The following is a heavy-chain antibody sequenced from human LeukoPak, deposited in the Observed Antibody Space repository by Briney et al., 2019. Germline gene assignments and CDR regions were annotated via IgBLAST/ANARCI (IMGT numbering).Heavy chain of an antibody. D-gene: IGHD3-3*01. CDR1: GFTFSSYA. CDR2: ISSNGGST. CDR3: ARGGFFGVVIPYYFDY. V-gene: IGHV3-64*01. J-gene: IGHJ4*02. Sequence: GGSLRLSCAACGFTFSSYAMHWVRQAPGKGLEYVSAISSNGGSTYYASSVKGRFTISRDNSKNTLYLQMGSLRAEDMAVYYCARGGFFGVVIPYYFDYWGQGTLVTVSS.